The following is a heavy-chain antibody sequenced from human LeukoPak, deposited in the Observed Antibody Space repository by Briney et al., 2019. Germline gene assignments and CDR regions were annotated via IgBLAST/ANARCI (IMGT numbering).Heavy chain of an antibody. D-gene: IGHD1-1*01. CDR2: IYSSGSI. CDR3: ARGERLGGDY. CDR1: GFTFSSYS. J-gene: IGHJ4*02. V-gene: IGHV4-59*01. Sequence: GSLRLSCAASGFTFSSYSMSWIRQPPGKGLEWIGYIYSSGSINYNPSLKSRVTISVDTSKNQFSLKLSSVTAADTAVYYCARGERLGGDYWGQGTLVTVSS.